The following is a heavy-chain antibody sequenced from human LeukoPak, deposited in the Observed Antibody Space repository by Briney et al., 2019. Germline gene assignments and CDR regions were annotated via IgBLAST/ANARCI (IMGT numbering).Heavy chain of an antibody. Sequence: PGGSLRLSCAAYGFIFSNYNMNWVRQTPGKGLEWLSYISSSSGTIYYADSVKGRFTISGDNAKNSLYLQMNSLRAEDTAVYYCARALGYSYGYAVDYWGQGTLVTVSS. CDR3: ARALGYSYGYAVDY. D-gene: IGHD5-18*01. J-gene: IGHJ4*02. CDR2: ISSSSGTI. CDR1: GFIFSNYN. V-gene: IGHV3-48*01.